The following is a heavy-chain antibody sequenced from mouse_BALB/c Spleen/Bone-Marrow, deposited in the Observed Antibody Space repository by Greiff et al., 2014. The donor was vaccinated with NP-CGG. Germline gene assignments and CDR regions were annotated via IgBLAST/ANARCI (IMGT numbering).Heavy chain of an antibody. Sequence: VQLVESGAELAKPGASVKMSCKASGYTFTSYWMHWVKQRPGQGLEWIGYINPSTGYTAYNQKFKDKATLTADKSSYTAYMQLSSLTSEDSAVYYCARGNYEAMDYWGQGTSVTVSS. J-gene: IGHJ4*01. CDR3: ARGNYEAMDY. D-gene: IGHD2-1*01. V-gene: IGHV1-7*01. CDR1: GYTFTSYW. CDR2: INPSTGYT.